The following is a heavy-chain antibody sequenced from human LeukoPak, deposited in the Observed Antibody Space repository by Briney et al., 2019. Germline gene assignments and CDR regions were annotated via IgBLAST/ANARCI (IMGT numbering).Heavy chain of an antibody. D-gene: IGHD5-18*01. V-gene: IGHV1-2*06. Sequence: GALVKVSCKASGYTFTGYYMHWVRQAPGPGLEWMGRINPNSGGTNYAQKFQGRVTMTRDTSISTAYMELSRLRSDDTAVYYCARALRGYSYGYLGYWGQGTLVTVSS. J-gene: IGHJ4*02. CDR3: ARALRGYSYGYLGY. CDR2: INPNSGGT. CDR1: GYTFTGYY.